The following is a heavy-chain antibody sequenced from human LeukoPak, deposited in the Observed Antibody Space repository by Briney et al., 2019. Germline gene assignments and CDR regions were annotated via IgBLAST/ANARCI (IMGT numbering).Heavy chain of an antibody. J-gene: IGHJ4*02. D-gene: IGHD3-10*01. CDR2: IKQDGSEI. CDR3: ARQLGGSGSY. CDR1: GFTFNNYW. Sequence: GGSLRLSCAASGFTFNNYWMSWVRQAPGKGLEWVANIKQDGSEIYYVDSVKGRFTISRDDTKNSVYLQMNSLRAEDTAVYYCARQLGGSGSYWGQGTLATVSS. V-gene: IGHV3-7*01.